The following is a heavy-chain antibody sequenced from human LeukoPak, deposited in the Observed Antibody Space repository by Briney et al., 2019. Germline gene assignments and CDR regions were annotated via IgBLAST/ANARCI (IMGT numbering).Heavy chain of an antibody. CDR3: ARGPRITIFGVVISGWFDP. CDR1: GGSFSGYY. Sequence: KPSETLSLTCAVYGGSFSGYYWSWIRQPPGKGLEWIGEINHSGSTNYNPSLKSRVTISVDTSKNQFSLKLSSVTAADTAVYYCARGPRITIFGVVISGWFDPRGQGTLVTVSS. V-gene: IGHV4-34*01. CDR2: INHSGST. D-gene: IGHD3-3*01. J-gene: IGHJ5*02.